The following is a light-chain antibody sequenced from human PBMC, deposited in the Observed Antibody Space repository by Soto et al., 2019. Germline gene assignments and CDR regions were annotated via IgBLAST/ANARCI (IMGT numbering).Light chain of an antibody. V-gene: IGKV3-20*01. CDR3: HQYGSSPGS. CDR2: GTS. J-gene: IGKJ1*01. CDR1: QSFSSSY. Sequence: EVVLTQSPGTLSLSPGESATLSCRASQSFSSSYFAWYQQSPGQAPRLLIYGTSTRATGIPDRFSGSGSGTDFTFTINRLEPEDFAVYYCHQYGSSPGSFGQGTKVEVK.